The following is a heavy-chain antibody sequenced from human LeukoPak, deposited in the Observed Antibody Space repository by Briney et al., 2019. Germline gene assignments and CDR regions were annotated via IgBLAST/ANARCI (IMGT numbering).Heavy chain of an antibody. V-gene: IGHV3-23*01. CDR2: ISGSGGST. CDR1: GFTLSSYA. J-gene: IGHJ4*02. Sequence: PGGSLRLSCAASGFTLSSYAMSWVRQAPGKGLEWVSAISGSGGSTYYADSVKGRFTISRDNAKNTLYLQMNSLRAEDTAVYYCARAQAYSSGSIDYWGQGTLVTVSS. D-gene: IGHD6-19*01. CDR3: ARAQAYSSGSIDY.